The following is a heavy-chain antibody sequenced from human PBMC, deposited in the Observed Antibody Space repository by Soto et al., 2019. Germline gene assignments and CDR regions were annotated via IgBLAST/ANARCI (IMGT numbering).Heavy chain of an antibody. V-gene: IGHV1-2*04. D-gene: IGHD1-7*01. CDR1: GYTFTGYY. CDR3: ARDFGGVELRQ. CDR2: INPNSGGT. Sequence: ASVKVSCKASGYTFTGYYMHWVRQAPGQGLEWMGWINPNSGGTNCAQKFQGWVTMTRDTSISTAYMELSRLRSDDTAVYYCARDFGGVELRQWGQGTLVTVSS. J-gene: IGHJ4*02.